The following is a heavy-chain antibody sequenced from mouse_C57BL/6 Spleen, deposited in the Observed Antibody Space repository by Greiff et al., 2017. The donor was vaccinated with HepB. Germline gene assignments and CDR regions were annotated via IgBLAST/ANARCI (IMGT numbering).Heavy chain of an antibody. Sequence: EVMLVESGGGLVKPGGSLKLSCAASGFTFSSYAMSWVRQTPEKRLEWVATISDGGSYTYYPDNVKGRFTISRDNAKNNLYLQMSHLKSEDTAMYYCSRGLTPGMDYWGQGTSVTVSS. CDR3: SRGLTPGMDY. CDR2: ISDGGSYT. CDR1: GFTFSSYA. V-gene: IGHV5-4*03. J-gene: IGHJ4*01.